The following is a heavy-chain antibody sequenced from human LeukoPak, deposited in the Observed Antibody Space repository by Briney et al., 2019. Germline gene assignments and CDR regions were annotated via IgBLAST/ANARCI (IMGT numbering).Heavy chain of an antibody. CDR2: IRYDGSNR. J-gene: IGHJ5*02. Sequence: GGSLTLSCAASGFIFNTYVMHWVRQAPGKGLEWLAFIRYDGSNRNYADSVKGRFTISRDNTKNSLYLQMNSLRAEDTAVYYCARTTKKIRYYYDSSGYPRDGNWFDPWGQGTLVTVSS. D-gene: IGHD3-22*01. V-gene: IGHV3-30*02. CDR3: ARTTKKIRYYYDSSGYPRDGNWFDP. CDR1: GFIFNTYV.